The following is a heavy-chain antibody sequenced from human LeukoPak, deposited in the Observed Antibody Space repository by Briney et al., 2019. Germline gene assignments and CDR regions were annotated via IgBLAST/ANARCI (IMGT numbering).Heavy chain of an antibody. D-gene: IGHD3-22*01. J-gene: IGHJ5*02. CDR2: INSDGSST. V-gene: IGHV3-74*01. CDR1: GFSVSSYR. Sequence: ESLRLFCAASGFSVSSYRMHGVRQSQEKGLVWVSRINSDGSSTSYADSVKGRFTISRDNVKNTLYLQMNSLRAEDTAVSYCARDGAYYDSSGYYLSWGQGTLVTVSS. CDR3: ARDGAYYDSSGYYLS.